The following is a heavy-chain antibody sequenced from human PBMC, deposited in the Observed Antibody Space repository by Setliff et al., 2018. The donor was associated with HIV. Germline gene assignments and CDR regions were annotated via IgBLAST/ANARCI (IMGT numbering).Heavy chain of an antibody. J-gene: IGHJ6*03. Sequence: RASVKVSCKASGYTFINFGITWVRQAPGQGLEWVGYISGYNGNTKYAQNVQGRVTMTTDTSTSTAYMELRSLRYDDTAVYYCARDPRSGYDSDTAMVTVYYYYMDVWGKGTTVTVS. CDR3: ARDPRSGYDSDTAMVTVYYYYMDV. V-gene: IGHV1-18*04. CDR2: ISGYNGNT. D-gene: IGHD5-18*01. CDR1: GYTFINFG.